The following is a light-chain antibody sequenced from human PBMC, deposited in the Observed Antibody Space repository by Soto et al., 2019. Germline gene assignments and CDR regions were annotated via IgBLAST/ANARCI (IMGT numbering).Light chain of an antibody. Sequence: AVQLTQSPSSLSASVGDRVTITCRASQGISSALAWYQQKPGKATKVLIYDASSLESGVPSRFSGSGSGTDFTLTISSLQPEDFATYYCQQFNSYPWTFGQGTKVEIK. J-gene: IGKJ1*01. CDR2: DAS. V-gene: IGKV1-13*02. CDR1: QGISSA. CDR3: QQFNSYPWT.